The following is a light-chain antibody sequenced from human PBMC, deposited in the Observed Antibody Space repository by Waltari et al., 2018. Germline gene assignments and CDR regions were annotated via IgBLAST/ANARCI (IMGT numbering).Light chain of an antibody. J-gene: IGLJ2*01. CDR2: EVT. CDR3: SSYTSSSTVV. CDR1: SSDVGGYNY. V-gene: IGLV2-14*01. Sequence: GQSITISCTGTSSDVGGYNYVSWYQQHPGKAPKLIIYEVTNRPSGVSNRFSGSKSGYTASLTISGLQAEDEADYYCSSYTSSSTVVFGGGTKVTVL.